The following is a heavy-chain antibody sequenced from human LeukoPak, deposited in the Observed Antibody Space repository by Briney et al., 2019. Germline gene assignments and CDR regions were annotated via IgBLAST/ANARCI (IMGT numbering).Heavy chain of an antibody. CDR1: GYSFTSYW. CDR2: MYPGDSST. CDR3: ARTVVPAASWFDP. V-gene: IGHV5-51*01. D-gene: IGHD2-2*01. Sequence: GESLKISCKGSGYSFTSYWIGWVRQMPGKGLEWMGIMYPGDSSTRYSPSFQCQVTISADKSISTAYLQWSSLKASDTAMYYCARTVVPAASWFDPWGQGTLVTVSS. J-gene: IGHJ5*02.